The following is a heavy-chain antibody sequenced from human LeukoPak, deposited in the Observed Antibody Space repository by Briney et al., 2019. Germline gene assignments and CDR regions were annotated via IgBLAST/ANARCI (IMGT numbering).Heavy chain of an antibody. CDR2: IYHSGST. V-gene: IGHV4-4*02. J-gene: IGHJ4*02. D-gene: IGHD6-19*01. CDR1: GGSISSNNW. CDR3: ARVQSSSGWDYYFDY. Sequence: PSGTLSLTCDVSGGSISSNNWWSWVRQPPGKGLECIGEIYHSGSTNYNPSLKSRVTISVDKSKNQFSLKLSSVTAADTAVYYCARVQSSSGWDYYFDYWGQGTLVTVSS.